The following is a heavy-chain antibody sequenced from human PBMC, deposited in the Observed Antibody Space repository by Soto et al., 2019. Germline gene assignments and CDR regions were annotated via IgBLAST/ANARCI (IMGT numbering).Heavy chain of an antibody. CDR2: LYDVDGS. J-gene: IGHJ3*01. CDR3: ATWHEREHAYDV. Sequence: DVQLVESGGGLMQPGETLRLSCAASGLTVSGKNYVSWVRQAPGKGLEWVSALYDVDGSFYADSVKGRFTTSSDSSKPTVYLQMNGLRPADTAVYYCATWHEREHAYDVWGQGTTVTVSS. V-gene: IGHV3-53*01. CDR1: GLTVSGKNY. D-gene: IGHD1-1*01.